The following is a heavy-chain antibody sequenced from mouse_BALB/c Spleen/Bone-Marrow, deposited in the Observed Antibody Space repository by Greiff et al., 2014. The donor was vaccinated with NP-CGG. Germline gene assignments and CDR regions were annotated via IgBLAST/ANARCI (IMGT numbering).Heavy chain of an antibody. CDR1: GFTFSSYG. Sequence: DVQLVESGGGLVKPGGSLKLSCAASGFTFSSYGMSWVRQTPEKRLEWVATISGGGSYTYYPDSVKGRFTISRDSAKNNLYLHMSSLRSEDTALYYCARQNGNYGYYYAMDYWGQGTSVTVSS. J-gene: IGHJ4*01. CDR3: ARQNGNYGYYYAMDY. V-gene: IGHV5-9-2*01. CDR2: ISGGGSYT. D-gene: IGHD2-1*01.